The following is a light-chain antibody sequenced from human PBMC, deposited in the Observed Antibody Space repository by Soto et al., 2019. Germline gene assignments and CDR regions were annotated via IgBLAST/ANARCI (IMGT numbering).Light chain of an antibody. CDR1: QSVLYSSNNKNY. Sequence: DIVMTQSPDSLAVSLGERATINCKSSQSVLYSSNNKNYLAWYQQKPGQPPKLLIYWASIRETGVPDRFSGRGSVTDFTLTISSLQAEDVAVYSCQSYYSTPFTFGPGTKVDIK. J-gene: IGKJ3*01. CDR3: QSYYSTPFT. CDR2: WAS. V-gene: IGKV4-1*01.